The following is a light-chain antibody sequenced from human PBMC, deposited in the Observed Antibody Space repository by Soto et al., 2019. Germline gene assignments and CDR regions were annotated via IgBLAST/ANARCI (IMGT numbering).Light chain of an antibody. CDR3: QQRGDWPPIT. J-gene: IGKJ5*01. Sequence: EIVLSQSPATLSLSPGERAILSCRASQSVSTFLAWFPQKPGQPPRLLIYNASNRTTGIPARFRGSGSGTDFTLTIRRLEPEDFAVYYCQQRGDWPPITFGQGTRLEI. CDR1: QSVSTF. CDR2: NAS. V-gene: IGKV3-11*01.